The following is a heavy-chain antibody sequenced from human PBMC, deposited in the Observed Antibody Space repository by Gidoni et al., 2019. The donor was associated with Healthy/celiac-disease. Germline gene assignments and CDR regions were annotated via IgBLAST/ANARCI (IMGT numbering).Heavy chain of an antibody. CDR1: GFTFSSYS. V-gene: IGHV3-48*01. D-gene: IGHD3-22*01. CDR2: FSISSSTI. Sequence: EVQLVEAGGGVVQTGGALRLACAAYGFTFSSYSMNWVRQAPGKGLEWVSYFSISSSTIYYADSVKVRFTISRDHAKNSLSLQMTSLSAEDPAVYYCARDLYDRSVYHGGWGQVTLVTFSS. CDR3: ARDLYDRSVYHGG. J-gene: IGHJ4*02.